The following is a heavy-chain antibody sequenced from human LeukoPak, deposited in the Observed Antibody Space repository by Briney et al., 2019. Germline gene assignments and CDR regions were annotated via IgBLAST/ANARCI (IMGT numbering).Heavy chain of an antibody. CDR2: ISSSSSTI. J-gene: IGHJ4*02. V-gene: IGHV3-48*04. CDR3: ARDSKYYDFWSGYPPLDY. CDR1: GFTFSSYS. Sequence: GGSLRLSCAASGFTFSSYSMNWVRQAPGKGLEWVSYISSSSSTIYYADSVKGRFTISRDNAKNSLYLQMNSLRAEDTAVYYCARDSKYYDFWSGYPPLDYWGQGTLVTVSS. D-gene: IGHD3-3*01.